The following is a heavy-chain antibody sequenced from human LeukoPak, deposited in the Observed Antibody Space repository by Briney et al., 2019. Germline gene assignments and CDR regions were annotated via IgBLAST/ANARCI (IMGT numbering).Heavy chain of an antibody. CDR2: ISGSGGST. Sequence: PGGSLRLSCAASGFTFSSYAMSWVRQAPGKGLEWVSAISGSGGSTYYADPVKGRFTISRDNSKNTLYLQMNSLRAEDTAVYYCAKDSRLRYFDWLPPGLEYWGQGTLVTVSS. CDR1: GFTFSSYA. CDR3: AKDSRLRYFDWLPPGLEY. J-gene: IGHJ4*02. V-gene: IGHV3-23*01. D-gene: IGHD3-9*01.